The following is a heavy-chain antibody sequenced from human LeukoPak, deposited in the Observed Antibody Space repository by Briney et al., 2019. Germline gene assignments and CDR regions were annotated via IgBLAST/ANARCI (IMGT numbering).Heavy chain of an antibody. Sequence: PSQTLSLTCTVSGGSISSGGYYWSWIRQHPGKGLEWIGYIYYSGSTYYNPSLKSRVTISVDTSKNQFSLKLSSVTAADTAMYYCARGYGGEGAFDIWGQGTMVTVSS. D-gene: IGHD3-16*01. CDR3: ARGYGGEGAFDI. V-gene: IGHV4-31*03. CDR2: IYYSGST. CDR1: GGSISSGGYY. J-gene: IGHJ3*02.